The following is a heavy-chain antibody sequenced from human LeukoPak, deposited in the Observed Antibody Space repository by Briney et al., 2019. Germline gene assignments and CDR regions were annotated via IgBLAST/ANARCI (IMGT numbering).Heavy chain of an antibody. D-gene: IGHD4-23*01. J-gene: IGHJ4*02. V-gene: IGHV3-21*01. Sequence: GGSLRLSCAASGFTFSSYSMNWVRQAPGKGLEWVSSISSSSSYIYYADSVKGRFTIPRDNAKNSLYLQMNSLRAEDTAVYYCARVPYGGNSGLFDYWGQGTLVTVSS. CDR1: GFTFSSYS. CDR2: ISSSSSYI. CDR3: ARVPYGGNSGLFDY.